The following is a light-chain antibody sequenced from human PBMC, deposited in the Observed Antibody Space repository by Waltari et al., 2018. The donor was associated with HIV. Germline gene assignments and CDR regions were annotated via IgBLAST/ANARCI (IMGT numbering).Light chain of an antibody. CDR1: SSNIGSNY. CDR3: STWDDRLSDRV. Sequence: SVLTPPPSASGTPGPRFTISCSGCSSNIGSNYVYWFQQLPGAAPKLLIYRNVQRPSGVPDRFSGSKSGSSASLAISGLRSEDEAVYYCSTWDDRLSDRVFGGGTKLTVL. V-gene: IGLV1-47*01. CDR2: RNV. J-gene: IGLJ3*02.